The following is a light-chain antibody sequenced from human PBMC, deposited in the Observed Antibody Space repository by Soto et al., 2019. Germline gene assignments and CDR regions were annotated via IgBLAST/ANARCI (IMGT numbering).Light chain of an antibody. CDR1: QSVSSNY. V-gene: IGKV3-20*01. CDR2: DAS. CDR3: QQYGRSPT. Sequence: IVLTQSPDTLSLSPGETSTLSCMASQSVSSNYLAWYQQKLGQAPRLLIYDASRRATGIPDRFSGSGSGKDFTLTISRLEPEDFVVYYCQQYGRSPTFGQGTKVDIK. J-gene: IGKJ1*01.